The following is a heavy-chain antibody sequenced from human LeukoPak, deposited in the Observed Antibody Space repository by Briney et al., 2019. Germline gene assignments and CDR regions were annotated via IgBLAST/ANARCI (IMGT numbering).Heavy chain of an antibody. CDR1: GFTFSSYS. CDR3: AREDYDFWSGYSTGPNVANWFDP. Sequence: GGSLRLSCAASGFTFSSYSMNWVRQAPGKGLEWVSCISSSSSTIYYADSVKGRFTISRDNAKNSLYLQMNSLRAEDTAVYYCAREDYDFWSGYSTGPNVANWFDPWGQGTLVTVSS. D-gene: IGHD3-3*01. J-gene: IGHJ5*02. CDR2: ISSSSSTI. V-gene: IGHV3-48*01.